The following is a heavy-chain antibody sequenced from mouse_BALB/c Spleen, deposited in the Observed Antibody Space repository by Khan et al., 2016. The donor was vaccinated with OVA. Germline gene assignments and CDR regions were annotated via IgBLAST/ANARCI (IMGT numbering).Heavy chain of an antibody. D-gene: IGHD2-3*01. Sequence: EVQLLETGGGLVQPGGSRGLSCEGSGFTFSGFWMSWVRQTPGKTLEWIGDINSDGSAINYAPSIKDRFTIFRDNDKSTLYLQMSNVRSEAPATYFCMRYDGYYWYFDVWGAGTTVTVSS. CDR2: INSDGSAI. CDR3: MRYDGYYWYFDV. CDR1: GFTFSGFW. V-gene: IGHV11-2*02. J-gene: IGHJ1*01.